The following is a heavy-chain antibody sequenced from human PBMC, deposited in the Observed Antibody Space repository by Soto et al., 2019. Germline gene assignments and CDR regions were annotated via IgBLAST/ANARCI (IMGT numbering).Heavy chain of an antibody. Sequence: QVQLQQWGAGLLKPSETLSLTCAVYGGSFSGYYWSWIRQPPGKGLEWIGEINHSGSTNYNPSLKSRVTISVDTSKTQFSLKLSSVTAADTAVYYCATGYGSGSQNNWFDPWGQGTLVTVSS. D-gene: IGHD3-10*01. CDR2: INHSGST. V-gene: IGHV4-34*01. CDR3: ATGYGSGSQNNWFDP. CDR1: GGSFSGYY. J-gene: IGHJ5*02.